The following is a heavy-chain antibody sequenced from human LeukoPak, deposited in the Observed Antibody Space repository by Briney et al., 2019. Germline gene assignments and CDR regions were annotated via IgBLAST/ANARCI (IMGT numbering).Heavy chain of an antibody. V-gene: IGHV1-8*02. CDR2: MNPNSGNT. Sequence: GSSVKVSCKASGGTFSSYAISWVRQATGQGLEWMGWMNPNSGNTGYAQKFQGRVTMTRNTSINTAYMELSSLRSEDTAVYYCARAAYSSGWYYFDYWGQGTLVTVSS. CDR3: ARAAYSSGWYYFDY. D-gene: IGHD6-19*01. J-gene: IGHJ4*02. CDR1: GGTFSSYA.